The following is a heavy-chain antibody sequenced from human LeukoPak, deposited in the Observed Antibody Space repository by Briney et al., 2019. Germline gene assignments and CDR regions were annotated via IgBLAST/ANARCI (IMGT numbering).Heavy chain of an antibody. Sequence: GASVMVSCKASGYTFTSYGISWVRQAPGQGLEWMGWISAYNGNTNYAQKLQGRVTMTTDTSTSTAYMELRSLRSDDTAVYYCARALLGRYCSGGSCYSFGYWGQGTLVTVSS. CDR3: ARALLGRYCSGGSCYSFGY. D-gene: IGHD2-15*01. V-gene: IGHV1-18*04. J-gene: IGHJ4*02. CDR1: GYTFTSYG. CDR2: ISAYNGNT.